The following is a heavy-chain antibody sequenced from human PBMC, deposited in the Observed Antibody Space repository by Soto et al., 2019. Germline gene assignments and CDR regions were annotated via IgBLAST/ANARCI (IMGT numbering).Heavy chain of an antibody. CDR1: GGTFRTSA. D-gene: IGHD1-1*01. V-gene: IGHV1-69*12. J-gene: IGHJ6*02. Sequence: QVQLVQSGAEVKKPGSSVKVSCKASGGTFRTSAISWVRQAPGQGLEWVGGIMPVYRRPKYAQNFQDRVTITADDSTSTAYMELNSLRSDDTAVYYCARDNDRLELGGNYYFILDVWGQGTAVTVSS. CDR3: ARDNDRLELGGNYYFILDV. CDR2: IMPVYRRP.